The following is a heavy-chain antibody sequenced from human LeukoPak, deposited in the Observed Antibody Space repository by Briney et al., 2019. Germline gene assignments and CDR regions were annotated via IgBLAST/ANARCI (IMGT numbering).Heavy chain of an antibody. CDR3: ARGENYYGMDV. CDR2: IYSGGST. Sequence: GGSLRLSCAASGFTFSSYATSWVRQAPGKGLEWVSVIYSGGSTYYADSVKGRFTISRDNSKNTLYLQMNSLRAEDTAVYYCARGENYYGMDVWGQGTTVTVSS. V-gene: IGHV3-66*01. CDR1: GFTFSSYA. J-gene: IGHJ6*02.